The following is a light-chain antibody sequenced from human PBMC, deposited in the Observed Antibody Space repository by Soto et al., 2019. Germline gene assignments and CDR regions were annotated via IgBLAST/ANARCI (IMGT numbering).Light chain of an antibody. CDR2: AAS. CDR3: QQSYSTPRT. CDR1: QSISSY. J-gene: IGKJ1*01. Sequence: DIQMTQSPSSLSASVGDRVTITCLASQSISSYLNWYQQKPGKAPKLLIYAASSLQSGVPSRFSGSGSGTDFTLTISSLHPEDFATYYCQQSYSTPRTFGQGTKVEIK. V-gene: IGKV1-39*01.